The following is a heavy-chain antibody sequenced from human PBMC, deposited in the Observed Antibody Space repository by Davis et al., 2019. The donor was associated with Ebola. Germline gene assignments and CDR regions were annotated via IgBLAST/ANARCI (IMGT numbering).Heavy chain of an antibody. CDR3: ARVRRQFLEWLLMSFGGMDV. D-gene: IGHD3-3*01. J-gene: IGHJ6*02. CDR2: IYYSGST. Sequence: SETLSLTCTVSGGSISSYYWSWIRQLPGKGLEWIGSIYYSGSTNYNPSLTSRVTISADTSKNQFSLQLNSVTPEDTAVYYCARVRRQFLEWLLMSFGGMDVWGQGTTVTVSS. CDR1: GGSISSYY. V-gene: IGHV4-59*12.